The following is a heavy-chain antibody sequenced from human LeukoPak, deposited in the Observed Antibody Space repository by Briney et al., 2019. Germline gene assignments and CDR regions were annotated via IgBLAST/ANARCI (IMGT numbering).Heavy chain of an antibody. CDR2: IYYSGST. CDR3: ARRGYSSSWYDY. D-gene: IGHD6-13*01. J-gene: IGHJ4*02. Sequence: SETLSLTCTVSGGSISSSLYHWGWIRQPPGKGVEWIGSIYYSGSTYYNPSLKSRVTISVDTSKNQFSLKLSSVTAADTAVYYCARRGYSSSWYDYWGQGTLVTVSS. V-gene: IGHV4-39*01. CDR1: GGSISSSLYH.